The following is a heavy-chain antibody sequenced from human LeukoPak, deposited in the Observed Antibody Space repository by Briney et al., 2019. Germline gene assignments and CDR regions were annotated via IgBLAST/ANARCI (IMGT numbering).Heavy chain of an antibody. D-gene: IGHD4-11*01. Sequence: GSLRLSCAASGFTFSSYEMNWVRQAPGKGLEWVSYISSSGSTIYYADSVKGRSTISRDNAKNSLYLQMNSLRTEDTAVYYCARVQAVTTGGNYFDHWGQGTLVTVSS. CDR2: ISSSGSTI. CDR1: GFTFSSYE. CDR3: ARVQAVTTGGNYFDH. J-gene: IGHJ4*02. V-gene: IGHV3-48*03.